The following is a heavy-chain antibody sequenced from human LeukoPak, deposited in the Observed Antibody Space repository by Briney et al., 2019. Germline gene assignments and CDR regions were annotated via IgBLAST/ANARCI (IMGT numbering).Heavy chain of an antibody. J-gene: IGHJ4*02. V-gene: IGHV3-66*02. CDR3: ARVEWELTLFDY. D-gene: IGHD1-26*01. CDR2: IYSGGST. CDR1: GFTVSSNY. Sequence: PGGSLRLSCAASGFTVSSNYMSWVRQAPGKGLEWVSVIYSGGSTYYADSVKGRFTISRDNSKNTLYLQMNSLRAEDTAVYYCARVEWELTLFDYWGQGTLVTVSS.